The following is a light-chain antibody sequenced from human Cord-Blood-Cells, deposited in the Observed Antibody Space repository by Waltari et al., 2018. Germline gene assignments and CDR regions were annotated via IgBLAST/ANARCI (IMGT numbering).Light chain of an antibody. CDR2: DVS. J-gene: IGLJ1*01. CDR3: CSYAGSYPYV. Sequence: QSALTQPRSVSGSPGQSVTISCTGTSSDVGGYNYVSCYQQHPGKAPKLMIYDVSKRPSGVPDRFSGSKSGNTASLTISGLQAEDEADYYCCSYAGSYPYVFGTGTKVTFL. CDR1: SSDVGGYNY. V-gene: IGLV2-11*01.